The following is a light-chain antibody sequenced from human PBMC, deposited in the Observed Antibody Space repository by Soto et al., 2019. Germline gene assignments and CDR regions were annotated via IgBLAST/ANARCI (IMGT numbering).Light chain of an antibody. V-gene: IGKV3-20*01. Sequence: EIVLTQSPGTLSLSPGERATLSCRASQSVSSSYLAWHQHKPGPAPRLLIYGGSRRATGIPDRFSGSVSGTDFTLTISRLEPEDFAVYYCQQYGYLITFGQGTRLEIK. J-gene: IGKJ5*01. CDR3: QQYGYLIT. CDR2: GGS. CDR1: QSVSSSY.